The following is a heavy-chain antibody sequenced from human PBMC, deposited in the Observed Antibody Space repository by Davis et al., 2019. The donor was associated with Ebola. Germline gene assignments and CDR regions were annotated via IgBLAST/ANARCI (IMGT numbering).Heavy chain of an antibody. CDR2: IYYSGST. D-gene: IGHD6-6*01. CDR3: ARDRPPNVSPAMSWFDP. V-gene: IGHV4-39*07. CDR1: GGSISSSSYY. J-gene: IGHJ5*02. Sequence: MPSETLSLTCTVSGGSISSSSYYWGWIRQPPGKGLEWIGSIYYSGSTNYNPSLKSRVTISVDKSKNQFSLKLSSVTAADTAVYYCARDRPPNVSPAMSWFDPWGQGTLVTVSS.